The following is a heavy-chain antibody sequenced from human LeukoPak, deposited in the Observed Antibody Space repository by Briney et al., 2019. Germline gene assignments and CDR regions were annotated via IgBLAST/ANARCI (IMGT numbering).Heavy chain of an antibody. V-gene: IGHV3-30*18. J-gene: IGHJ6*02. CDR1: GFTFSSYG. CDR2: ISEDGGNK. Sequence: QPGRSLRLSCAASGFTFSSYGLHWVHQAPGKGLEWVVVISEDGGNKYYADSVKGRFSISRDNSRDTVSLQMNSLRAEDTAVYYCVKDRPCDPCMPMDAWGQGTTVTVSS. CDR3: VKDRPCDPCMPMDA. D-gene: IGHD2-2*01.